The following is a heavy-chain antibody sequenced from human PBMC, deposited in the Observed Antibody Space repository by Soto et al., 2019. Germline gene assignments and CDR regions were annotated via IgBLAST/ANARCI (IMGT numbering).Heavy chain of an antibody. D-gene: IGHD3-3*01. Sequence: PGGSLRVSCAASGFTFSSYWMSWVRQAPGKGLEWVANIKQDGSEKYYVDSVKGRFTISRDNAENSLYLQMNSLRAEDTAVYYCARDRGYYDFWSGYYTGDYYYYGMDVWGQGTTVTVSS. V-gene: IGHV3-7*03. CDR2: IKQDGSEK. CDR1: GFTFSSYW. J-gene: IGHJ6*02. CDR3: ARDRGYYDFWSGYYTGDYYYYGMDV.